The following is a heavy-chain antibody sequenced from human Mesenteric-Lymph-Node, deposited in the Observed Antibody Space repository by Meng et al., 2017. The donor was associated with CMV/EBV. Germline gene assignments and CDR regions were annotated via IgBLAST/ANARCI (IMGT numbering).Heavy chain of an antibody. CDR1: GFTFSSYE. CDR3: ARGTVRFLEWLLSGIYYFDC. J-gene: IGHJ4*02. CDR2: ISSSGSTI. Sequence: GESLKISCAASGFTFSSYEMNWVRQAPGKGLEWVSYISSSGSTIYYADSVKGRFTISRDNAKNSLYLQMNSLRAEDTAVYYCARGTVRFLEWLLSGIYYFDCWGQGTLVTVSS. D-gene: IGHD3-3*01. V-gene: IGHV3-48*03.